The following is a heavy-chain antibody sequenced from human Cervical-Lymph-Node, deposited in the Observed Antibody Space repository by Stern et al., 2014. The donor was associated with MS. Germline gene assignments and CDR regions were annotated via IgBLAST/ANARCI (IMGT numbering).Heavy chain of an antibody. J-gene: IGHJ6*02. CDR1: GFTFSFYA. Sequence: EVQLVEPGGGLVQPGGSLRLSCGAPGFTFSFYAMTWVRQAPGKGLELVSYSSRSSTTIYLTDSVRGRFTISRDNGKSSMFLQMNSLRAEDTAVYYCARESDMDVWGQGTTVTVSS. CDR2: SSRSSTTI. V-gene: IGHV3-48*01. CDR3: ARESDMDV.